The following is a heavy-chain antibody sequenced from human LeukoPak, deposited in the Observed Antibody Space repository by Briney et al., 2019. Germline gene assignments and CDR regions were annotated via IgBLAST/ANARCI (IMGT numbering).Heavy chain of an antibody. CDR3: ARRTQKIAARWGYFDY. D-gene: IGHD6-6*01. CDR2: INHSGST. V-gene: IGHV4-34*01. Sequence: SETLSLTCAVYGGSFSGYYWSWIRQPPGKGLEWIGEINHSGSTNYNPSLKSRVTISVDTSKNQFSLKLSSVTAADTAVYYCARRTQKIAARWGYFDYWGQGTLVTVSS. CDR1: GGSFSGYY. J-gene: IGHJ4*02.